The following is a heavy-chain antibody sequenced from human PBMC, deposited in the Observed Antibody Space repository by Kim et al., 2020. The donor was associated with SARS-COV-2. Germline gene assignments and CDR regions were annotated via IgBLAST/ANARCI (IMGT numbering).Heavy chain of an antibody. D-gene: IGHD3-10*01. J-gene: IGHJ4*02. CDR1: GFSFSDSA. Sequence: GGSLRLSCAASGFSFSDSAMNWVRQAPGTGLQWISFISSGGRTIHYADSVKGRFTISRDNAKNSLYLQINSLTAEDTAVYYCARGGGASIWGQGTLVTVSS. V-gene: IGHV3-48*04. CDR2: ISSGGRTI. CDR3: ARGGGASI.